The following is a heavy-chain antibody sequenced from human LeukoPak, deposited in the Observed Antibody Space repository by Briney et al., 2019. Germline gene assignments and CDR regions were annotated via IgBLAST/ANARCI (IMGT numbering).Heavy chain of an antibody. CDR2: ISGTGFTT. Sequence: GGSLRLSCAASGFTLSTYAMHWVRQAPGKGLEWVAYISGTGFTTYYADSVKGRFAISSDSSKNTLFLQMNSLRAEDTAIYYWAKDGYNWIAFDDWGQGTLVTVSS. CDR1: GFTLSTYA. CDR3: AKDGYNWIAFDD. J-gene: IGHJ4*02. V-gene: IGHV3-23*01. D-gene: IGHD1-20*01.